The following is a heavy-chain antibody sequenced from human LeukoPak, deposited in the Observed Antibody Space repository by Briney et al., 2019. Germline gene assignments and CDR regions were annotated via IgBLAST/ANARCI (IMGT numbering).Heavy chain of an antibody. CDR2: ISGSGGST. CDR3: AKTVVITEDYFDY. J-gene: IGHJ4*02. Sequence: GGSLRLSCAASGFTLRNYAMSWVRQAPGKGLEWVSAISGSGGSTYYADSVKGRFTISRDNSKNTLYLQMNSLRAEDTAVYYCAKTVVITEDYFDYWAREPWSPSPQ. V-gene: IGHV3-23*01. D-gene: IGHD3-22*01. CDR1: GFTLRNYA.